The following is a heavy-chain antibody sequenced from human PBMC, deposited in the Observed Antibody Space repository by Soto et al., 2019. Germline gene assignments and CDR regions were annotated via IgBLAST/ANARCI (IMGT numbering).Heavy chain of an antibody. J-gene: IGHJ4*02. CDR1: GASISSGAYY. D-gene: IGHD3-10*01. Sequence: QVQLQESGPGLVKPSQTLSLTCTVSGASISSGAYYWSWIRQQPGKGLEWFGYLDYTWDTYYHPSVKTIISTSIDTSMTQFSLRLTSATAADTAVYYCAVGSGTHYSDATGFEFWGLGTLVTVSP. CDR3: AVGSGTHYSDATGFEF. CDR2: LDYTWDT. V-gene: IGHV4-31*01.